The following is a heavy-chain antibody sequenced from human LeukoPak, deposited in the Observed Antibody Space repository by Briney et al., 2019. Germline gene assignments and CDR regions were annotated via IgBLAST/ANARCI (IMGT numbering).Heavy chain of an antibody. CDR1: GFTFSSYG. V-gene: IGHV3-23*01. CDR3: AMESITMVVVVNQFDY. CDR2: ISGSGGST. J-gene: IGHJ4*02. D-gene: IGHD3-22*01. Sequence: GGSLRLSCAASGFTFSSYGMSWVRQAPGKGLEWVSAISGSGGSTYYADSVKGRFTISRDNSKNTLYLQMNSLRAEDTAVYYCAMESITMVVVVNQFDYWGQGTLVTVSS.